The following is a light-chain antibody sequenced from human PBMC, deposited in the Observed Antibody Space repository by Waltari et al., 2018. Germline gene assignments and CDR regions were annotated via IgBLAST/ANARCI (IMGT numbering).Light chain of an antibody. CDR3: QQYNNWPRT. CDR1: QSVSSN. V-gene: IGKV3-15*01. Sequence: EPVMTHSPATLSVSPGERPTLSCRASQSVSSNLAWYQQKPGQAPRPLIYDASTRATGIPARFSGSGSGTEFTLTISSMQSEDFAVYYCQQYNNWPRTFGQGTKVEIK. J-gene: IGKJ1*01. CDR2: DAS.